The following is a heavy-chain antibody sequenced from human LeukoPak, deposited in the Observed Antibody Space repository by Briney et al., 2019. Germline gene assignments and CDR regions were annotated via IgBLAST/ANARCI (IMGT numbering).Heavy chain of an antibody. CDR1: GGSISSGPYY. V-gene: IGHV4-39*07. J-gene: IGHJ4*02. Sequence: SETLSLTCTVSGGSISSGPYYWGWIRQPPGKGLEWIGNIYYGENTYYNPSLKSRLTISADTSKNQFSLTLTSVTAADTAVYYCARDRSVGVLPAPPFDFWGQGTLVTVSS. CDR2: IYYGENT. CDR3: ARDRSVGVLPAPPFDF. D-gene: IGHD6-6*01.